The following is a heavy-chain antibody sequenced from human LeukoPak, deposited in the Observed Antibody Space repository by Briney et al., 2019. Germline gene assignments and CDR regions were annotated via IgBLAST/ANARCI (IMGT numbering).Heavy chain of an antibody. D-gene: IGHD4/OR15-4a*01. J-gene: IGHJ4*02. Sequence: PSETLSLTCAVYGGSFSSYPWTWIRQPPGKGLEWIGQIIHSGSTKYNPSLNGRVTMSVDTSKNQFSLKLTSVTAADTAVYYCARGAPGYWGRGTLVTVSS. V-gene: IGHV4-34*12. CDR3: ARGAPGY. CDR1: GGSFSSYP. CDR2: IIHSGST.